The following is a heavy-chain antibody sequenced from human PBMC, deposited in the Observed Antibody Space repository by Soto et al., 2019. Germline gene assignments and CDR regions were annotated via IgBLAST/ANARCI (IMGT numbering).Heavy chain of an antibody. CDR3: AREDRYYGSGSYNRRYDYYGMDV. Sequence: QVQLQESGPGLVKPSQTLSLTCTVSGGSISSSGYYWSWIRQHPGKVLEWIGYIYYSGSTYYNPSLNSRVSISVDTSKNQFSLKLSSVTAADTAVYYCAREDRYYGSGSYNRRYDYYGMDVWGQGTTVTVSS. CDR1: GGSISSSGYY. CDR2: IYYSGST. J-gene: IGHJ6*02. D-gene: IGHD3-10*01. V-gene: IGHV4-31*03.